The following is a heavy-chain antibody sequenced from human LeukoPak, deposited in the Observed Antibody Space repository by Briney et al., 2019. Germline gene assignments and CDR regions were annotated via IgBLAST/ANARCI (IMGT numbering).Heavy chain of an antibody. J-gene: IGHJ4*02. CDR3: ATAIAVAAPFDY. V-gene: IGHV1-69*06. CDR1: GGTFSNYA. CDR2: IIPIFGTA. D-gene: IGHD6-19*01. Sequence: ASVKVSCKASGGTFSNYAISWVRQAPGQGLEWMGGIIPIFGTANYAQKFQGRVTMTEDTSTDTAYMELSSLRSEDTAVYYCATAIAVAAPFDYWGQGTLVTVSS.